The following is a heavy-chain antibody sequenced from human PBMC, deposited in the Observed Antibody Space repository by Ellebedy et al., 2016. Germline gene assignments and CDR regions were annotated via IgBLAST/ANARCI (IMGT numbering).Heavy chain of an antibody. D-gene: IGHD3-3*01. CDR1: GFTVSTNY. CDR2: IFSDGNT. Sequence: GESLKISCAASGFTVSTNYMKWVRQAPGKGLEWVSAIFSDGNTYYADSVKGRFTISRDNSKNTLYLQMNSLRAEDTAVYYCARSFGVEFPTTWYFDLWGRGTLVTVSS. V-gene: IGHV3-53*01. J-gene: IGHJ2*01. CDR3: ARSFGVEFPTTWYFDL.